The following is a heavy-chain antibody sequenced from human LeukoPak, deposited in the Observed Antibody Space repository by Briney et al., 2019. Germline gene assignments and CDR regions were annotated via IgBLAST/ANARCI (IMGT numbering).Heavy chain of an antibody. V-gene: IGHV4-34*01. J-gene: IGHJ4*02. Sequence: KPSETLSLTCAVYGGSFSGYYWSWIRQPPGKGLEWIGEINHSGSTNYNPSLKSRVTISVDTSKNQFSLKLSSVTAPDTGLYYCARRQQWLVRFFDYWGQGTLVTVSS. CDR1: GGSFSGYY. CDR2: INHSGST. D-gene: IGHD6-19*01. CDR3: ARRQQWLVRFFDY.